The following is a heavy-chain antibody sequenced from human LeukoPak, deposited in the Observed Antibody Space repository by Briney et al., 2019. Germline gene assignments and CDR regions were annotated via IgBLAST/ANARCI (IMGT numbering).Heavy chain of an antibody. Sequence: GGSLRLSCVASGFTVSSNYMSWVRQAPGKGLEWVSIIYSGGRTKYADSVKGRFTISRDNSKNTVYLQMNSLRTEDTAVYYCARDLAEARTSNWFDPWGQGTLVTVSS. CDR3: ARDLAEARTSNWFDP. CDR1: GFTVSSNY. CDR2: IYSGGRT. V-gene: IGHV3-66*01. J-gene: IGHJ5*02. D-gene: IGHD6-13*01.